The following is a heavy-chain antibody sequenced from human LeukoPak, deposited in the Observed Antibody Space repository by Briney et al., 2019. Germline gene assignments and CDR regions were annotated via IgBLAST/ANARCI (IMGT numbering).Heavy chain of an antibody. CDR1: GGSISSSSYY. CDR2: IYYGGNT. Sequence: SETLSLTCTVSGGSISSSSYYWGWIRQPPGKGLEWIGNIYYGGNTYYNPSLKGRVTISVDTSKNQFSLKLSSVTAADTAVYYCASINTGYNSGYYNYWGQGTLVTVSS. V-gene: IGHV4-39*01. CDR3: ASINTGYNSGYYNY. J-gene: IGHJ4*02. D-gene: IGHD6-19*01.